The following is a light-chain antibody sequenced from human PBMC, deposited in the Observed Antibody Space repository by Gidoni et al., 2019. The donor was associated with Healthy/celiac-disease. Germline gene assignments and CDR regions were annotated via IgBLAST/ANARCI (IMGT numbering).Light chain of an antibody. CDR2: GAS. J-gene: IGKJ1*01. CDR3: QQYGSSPRT. V-gene: IGKV3-20*01. CDR1: QSVSSSY. Sequence: DIVFTQSPGTLSLSPGERATLSCRASQSVSSSYLAWYQQKPGQAPRLSIYGASSRATGIPDRFSGSGSGTDFTLTISRLEPEDCAVYYCQQYGSSPRTFGQGTKVEIK.